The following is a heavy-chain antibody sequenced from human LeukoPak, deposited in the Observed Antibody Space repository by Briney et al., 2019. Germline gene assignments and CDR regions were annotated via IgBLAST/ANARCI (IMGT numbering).Heavy chain of an antibody. J-gene: IGHJ4*02. CDR2: ISSSSSYI. V-gene: IGHV3-21*01. Sequence: GGSLRLSCAASGFTFSSYSMNWVRQAPGKGLEWASSISSSSSYIYYADSVKGRFTISRDNAKNSLYLQVNSLRAEDTAVYYCARNIAAAGKGYYFDYWGQGTLVTVSS. CDR3: ARNIAAAGKGYYFDY. CDR1: GFTFSSYS. D-gene: IGHD6-13*01.